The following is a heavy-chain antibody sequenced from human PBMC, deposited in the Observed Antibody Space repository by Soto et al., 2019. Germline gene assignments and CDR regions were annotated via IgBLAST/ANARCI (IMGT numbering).Heavy chain of an antibody. CDR1: GYTFTSYD. J-gene: IGHJ4*02. CDR3: ARGPYYYGSGSYYPD. Sequence: ASVKVSCTASGYTFTSYDIDWVRQATGQGLEWMGWMNPNSGNTGYAQKFQGRVTMTRNTSISTAYMELSSLRSEDTAVYYCARGPYYYGSGSYYPDWGQGTLVTVSS. D-gene: IGHD3-10*01. CDR2: MNPNSGNT. V-gene: IGHV1-8*01.